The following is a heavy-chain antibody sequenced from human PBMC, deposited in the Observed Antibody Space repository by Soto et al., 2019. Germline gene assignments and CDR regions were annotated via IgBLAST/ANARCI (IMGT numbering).Heavy chain of an antibody. J-gene: IGHJ4*02. CDR2: ISGPGTTT. Sequence: SGGSLRLSCAASGFTFSNYAMSWVRQAPGKGLEWVAAISGPGTTTYYADSVKGRFTISRDNSKNTLNLQMNSLRAEDTALYYCAKGGVEIGFNCIDFWGQGTLVTVSS. CDR3: AKGGVEIGFNCIDF. CDR1: GFTFSNYA. D-gene: IGHD1-1*01. V-gene: IGHV3-23*01.